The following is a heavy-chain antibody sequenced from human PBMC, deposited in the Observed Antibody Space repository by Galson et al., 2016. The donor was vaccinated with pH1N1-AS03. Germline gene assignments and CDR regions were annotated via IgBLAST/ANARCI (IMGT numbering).Heavy chain of an antibody. J-gene: IGHJ4*02. CDR2: IIPMLGRG. CDR1: GGTFSTNG. V-gene: IGHV1-69*04. Sequence: SVKVSCKASGGTFSTNGFTWVRQAPGQGLEWMGRIIPMLGRGNYAQKFQGRVTIIADISTSTTYMELSNLTSEDTAIYYCARVRDSSSSSIFVYWDQGTQVTVAS. CDR3: ARVRDSSSSSIFVY. D-gene: IGHD6-6*01.